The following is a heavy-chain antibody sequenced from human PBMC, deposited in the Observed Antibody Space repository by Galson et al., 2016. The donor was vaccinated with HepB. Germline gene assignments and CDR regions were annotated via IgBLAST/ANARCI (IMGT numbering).Heavy chain of an antibody. D-gene: IGHD1-7*01. CDR2: ISSSGSYI. CDR1: GFTFSSYS. V-gene: IGHV3-21*01. Sequence: LRLSCAVSGFTFSSYSMNWVRQAPGKGLEWVSTISSSGSYIYYADSLKGRFTISRDNAKNSLYLQMNSLRAEDTAVYYCARTTWNYVSIYWGQGTPVTVSS. CDR3: ARTTWNYVSIY. J-gene: IGHJ4*02.